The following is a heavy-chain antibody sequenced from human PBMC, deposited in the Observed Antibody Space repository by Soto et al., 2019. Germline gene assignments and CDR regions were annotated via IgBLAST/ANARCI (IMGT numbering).Heavy chain of an antibody. J-gene: IGHJ3*01. V-gene: IGHV2-5*02. CDR3: AHPTEAGTIVFDV. CDR2: IYWDDDK. CDR1: GLSLRHSGVG. D-gene: IGHD6-13*01. Sequence: QITLKESGPTVVKPTQTLTLTCTFSGLSLRHSGVGVGWIRQSPGKALEWLALIYWDDDKRYSPSLKNRLTITKDTSKNQVVLTMTNMDYVDTATYYCAHPTEAGTIVFDVWGQGAVVTVSS.